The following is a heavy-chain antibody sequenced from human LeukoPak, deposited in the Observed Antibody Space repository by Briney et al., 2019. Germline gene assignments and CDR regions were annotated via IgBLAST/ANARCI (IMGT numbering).Heavy chain of an antibody. CDR1: GYTFTGYY. CDR3: AREGEQWELRYGMDV. Sequence: ASVKVSCKASGYTFTGYYMHWVRQAPGQGLEWMGWINPNSGGTNYAQKFQGWVTTTRDTSISTAYMELSRLRSDDTAVYYCAREGEQWELRYGMDVWGQGTTVTVSS. CDR2: INPNSGGT. V-gene: IGHV1-2*04. J-gene: IGHJ6*02. D-gene: IGHD1-26*01.